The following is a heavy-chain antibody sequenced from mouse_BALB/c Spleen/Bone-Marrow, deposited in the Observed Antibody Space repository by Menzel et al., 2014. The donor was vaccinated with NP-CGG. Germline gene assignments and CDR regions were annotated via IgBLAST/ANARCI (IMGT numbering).Heavy chain of an antibody. J-gene: IGHJ3*01. V-gene: IGHV1S137*01. Sequence: QVQLKESGAELVRPGVSVKISCKGSGYTFTDYAMHWVKQSHAKSLEWIGVISTYYGDASYNQKFKGKATMTVDKSSSTAYMELARLTSGDSAIYYCAREGGNFPWFAYWGQGTLVTVSA. CDR1: GYTFTDYA. CDR3: AREGGNFPWFAY. D-gene: IGHD2-1*01. CDR2: ISTYYGDA.